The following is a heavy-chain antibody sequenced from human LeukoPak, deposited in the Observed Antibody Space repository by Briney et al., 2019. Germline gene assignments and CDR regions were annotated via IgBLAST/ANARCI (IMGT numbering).Heavy chain of an antibody. D-gene: IGHD4-17*01. CDR1: GFIFSSYA. Sequence: TGGSLRLSCAASGFIFSSYAMTWVRQAPGKGLECVSVISGSGGSTNYADSVKGRFTISRDNSKNTLYLQMNSLRADDTAVYYCARGVHDYGDDFPLPPYDYWGQGTLVTVSS. J-gene: IGHJ4*02. CDR3: ARGVHDYGDDFPLPPYDY. V-gene: IGHV3-23*01. CDR2: ISGSGGST.